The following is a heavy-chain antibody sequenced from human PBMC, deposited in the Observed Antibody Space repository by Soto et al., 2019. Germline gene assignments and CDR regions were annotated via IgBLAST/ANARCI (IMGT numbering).Heavy chain of an antibody. CDR1: GFTFSSYA. CDR3: AKESPYGGSSGSRTYYFDY. D-gene: IGHD2-15*01. V-gene: IGHV3-23*03. Sequence: GGSLRLSCAASGFTFSSYAMSWGRQAPWKGLEWVSVIYSGGSTYYADSVKGRFTISRHNSKNTLYLQMNSLRAEDTALYYCAKESPYGGSSGSRTYYFDYWGQGTLVTVSS. CDR2: IYSGGST. J-gene: IGHJ4*02.